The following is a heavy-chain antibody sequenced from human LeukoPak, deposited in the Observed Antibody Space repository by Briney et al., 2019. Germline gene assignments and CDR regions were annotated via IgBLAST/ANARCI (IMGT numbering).Heavy chain of an antibody. D-gene: IGHD4-17*01. J-gene: IGHJ4*02. CDR3: ARTHYGDTIIDY. V-gene: IGHV3-21*01. CDR2: ISSSSSYI. Sequence: AGGSLRLSCAASGFTFSSYSMNWVRQAPGKGLEWVSSISSSSSYIYYADSVKGRFTISRDNAKNSLYLQMNSLRAEDTAVHYCARTHYGDTIIDYWGQGTLVTVSS. CDR1: GFTFSSYS.